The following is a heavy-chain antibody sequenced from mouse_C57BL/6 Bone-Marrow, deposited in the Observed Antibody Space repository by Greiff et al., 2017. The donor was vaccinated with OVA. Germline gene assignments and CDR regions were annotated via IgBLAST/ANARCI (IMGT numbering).Heavy chain of an antibody. Sequence: QVQLKQPGAELVRPGTSVKLSCKASGYTFTSYWMHWVKQRPGQGLEWIGVIDPSDSYTNYNQKFKGKATLTVDTSSSTAYMQLSSLTSEDSAVYYCARDYWGQGTTLTVSS. CDR1: GYTFTSYW. CDR3: ARDY. CDR2: IDPSDSYT. J-gene: IGHJ2*01. V-gene: IGHV1-59*01.